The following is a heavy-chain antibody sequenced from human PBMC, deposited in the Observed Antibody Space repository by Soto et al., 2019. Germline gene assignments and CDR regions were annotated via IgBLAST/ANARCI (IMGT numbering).Heavy chain of an antibody. D-gene: IGHD1-26*01. Sequence: QVQLVESGGGVVQPGRSLRLSCAASGFTFSNYAIHWVRQAPGKGLEWVAVIAHDGGYKFYADSVKGRFTISRDNSDNSLHLQLSSLTGEDTAVYYCSGERTSDGHSFLTYHGLDVWGQGATVTVSS. V-gene: IGHV3-30-3*01. CDR2: IAHDGGYK. CDR3: SGERTSDGHSFLTYHGLDV. J-gene: IGHJ6*02. CDR1: GFTFSNYA.